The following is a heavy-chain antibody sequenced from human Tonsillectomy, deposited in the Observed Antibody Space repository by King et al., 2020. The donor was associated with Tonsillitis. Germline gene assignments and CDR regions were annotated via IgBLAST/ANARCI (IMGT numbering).Heavy chain of an antibody. V-gene: IGHV1-2*02. CDR2: INPNSDAT. J-gene: IGHJ3*02. CDR3: ARSGGGYYYDSSGFAFDI. D-gene: IGHD3-22*01. Sequence: VQLVQSGAEVKKPGASVKVSCKASGYTFTGYYMHWVRQAPGQGLEWMGWINPNSDATNYAQQFQGRVTMTRDTSISTAYMERGRLDSDDTAVYYCARSGGGYYYDSSGFAFDIWGQGTMVTVSS. CDR1: GYTFTGYY.